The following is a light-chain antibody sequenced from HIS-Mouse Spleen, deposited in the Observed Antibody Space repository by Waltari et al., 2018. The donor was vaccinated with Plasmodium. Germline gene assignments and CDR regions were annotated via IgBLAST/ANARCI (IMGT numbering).Light chain of an antibody. Sequence: EIVLTQSPGPLSLSPGGRAPLSCRASQSVSSSYLAWYQQKPGQAPRLLIYGASSRATGIPDRFSGSGSGTDFTLTISRLEPEDFAVYYCQQYGSSPYTFGQGTKLEIK. J-gene: IGKJ2*01. V-gene: IGKV3-20*01. CDR3: QQYGSSPYT. CDR1: QSVSSSY. CDR2: GAS.